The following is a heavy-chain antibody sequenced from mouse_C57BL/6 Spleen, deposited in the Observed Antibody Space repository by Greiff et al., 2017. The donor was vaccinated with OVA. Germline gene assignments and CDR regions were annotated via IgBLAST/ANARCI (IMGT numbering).Heavy chain of an antibody. CDR2: INYDGSST. CDR1: GFTFSDYY. J-gene: IGHJ2*01. D-gene: IGHD1-1*01. CDR3: ARHYGSLDY. V-gene: IGHV5-16*01. Sequence: EVMLVESEGGLVQPGRSMKLSCTASGFTFSDYYMAWVRQVPEKGLEWVANINYDGSSTYYLDSLKSRFIISRDNAKNILYLQMSSLKSEDTATYCCARHYGSLDYWGQGTTLTVSS.